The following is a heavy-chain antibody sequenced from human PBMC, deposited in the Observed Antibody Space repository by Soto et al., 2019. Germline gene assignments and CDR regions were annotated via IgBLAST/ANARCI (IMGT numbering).Heavy chain of an antibody. CDR3: ARGGYYYYYGMDV. J-gene: IGHJ6*02. Sequence: SETLSLTCAVYGGSFSGYYWSWIRQPPGKGLEWVGEINHSGSTNYNPPLKSRVTISVDTSKNQFSLKLSSVTAADTAVYYCARGGYYYYYGMDVWGQGTTVTVSS. CDR1: GGSFSGYY. CDR2: INHSGST. V-gene: IGHV4-34*01.